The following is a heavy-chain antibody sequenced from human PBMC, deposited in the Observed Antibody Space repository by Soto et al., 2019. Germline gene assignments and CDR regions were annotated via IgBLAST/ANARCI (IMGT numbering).Heavy chain of an antibody. CDR2: IVVGSGHT. V-gene: IGHV1-58*01. J-gene: IGHJ4*02. Sequence: QMQLVQSGPEVKKPGTSVKVSCKASGFTFTPSGVQWVRQARGQRLEWIGWIVVGSGHTDYAQQFQERVSSTWDKSTNTAYIELSSLRSEDTAVYYCVTDGIFVPSYIWGSSFTDYWGQGTLVTVSS. CDR3: VTDGIFVPSYIWGSSFTDY. CDR1: GFTFTPSG. D-gene: IGHD3-16*01.